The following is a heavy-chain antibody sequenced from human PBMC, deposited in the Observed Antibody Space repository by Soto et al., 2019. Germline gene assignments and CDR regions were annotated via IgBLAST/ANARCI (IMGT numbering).Heavy chain of an antibody. CDR1: GFTFSSYA. CDR2: ISGSGGST. CDR3: AKDPAAAKTSWFDP. D-gene: IGHD2-2*01. J-gene: IGHJ5*02. Sequence: PGGFLRLSCAASGFTFSSYAMSWVRQAPGKGLEWVSAISGSGGSTYYADSVKGRFTISRDNSKNTLYLQMNSLRAEDTAVYYCAKDPAAAKTSWFDPWGQGTLVTVSS. V-gene: IGHV3-23*01.